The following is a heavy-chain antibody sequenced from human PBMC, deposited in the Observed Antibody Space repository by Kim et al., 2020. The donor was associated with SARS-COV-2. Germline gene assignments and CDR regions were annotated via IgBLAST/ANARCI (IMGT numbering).Heavy chain of an antibody. V-gene: IGHV4-59*01. Sequence: SETLSLTCTVSGGSISSYYWSWIRQPPGKGLEWIGYIYYSGSTNYNPSLKSRVTISVDTSKNQFSLKLSSVTAADTAVYYCARPAKDFWSGYYAFDIWGQWTMVTVSS. D-gene: IGHD3-3*01. CDR1: GGSISSYY. CDR3: ARPAKDFWSGYYAFDI. J-gene: IGHJ3*02. CDR2: IYYSGST.